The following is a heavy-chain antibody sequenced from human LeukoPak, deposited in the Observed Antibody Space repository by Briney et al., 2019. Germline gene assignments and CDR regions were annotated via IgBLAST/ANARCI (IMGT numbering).Heavy chain of an antibody. CDR1: GGSISNHYY. J-gene: IGHJ4*02. D-gene: IGHD5-24*01. CDR2: VYYTGST. CDR3: ARGAMATTPFFDY. Sequence: KTSETLSLTCPVSGGSISNHYYWTWIRQPPGKGLEWIGYVYYTGSTNFNPSLKSRVTMSLDTSRNQFSLKLTSLTAADTAVYYCARGAMATTPFFDYWGQGTLVTVSS. V-gene: IGHV4-59*01.